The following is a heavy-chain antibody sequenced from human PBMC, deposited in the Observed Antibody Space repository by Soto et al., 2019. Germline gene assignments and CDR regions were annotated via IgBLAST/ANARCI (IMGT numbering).Heavy chain of an antibody. D-gene: IGHD2-15*01. CDR1: GGSISSSSYY. CDR3: ATQTRYCSGGSCHGWWFAP. Sequence: PSETLSLTCTVSGGSISSSSYYWGWIRQPPGKGLEWIGSIFYSGSTYYNSSLKSRVTVSVDTSKNQFSLKLNSVTAADTAVYYCATQTRYCSGGSCHGWWFAPWGQGTLVTVSS. V-gene: IGHV4-39*01. J-gene: IGHJ5*02. CDR2: IFYSGST.